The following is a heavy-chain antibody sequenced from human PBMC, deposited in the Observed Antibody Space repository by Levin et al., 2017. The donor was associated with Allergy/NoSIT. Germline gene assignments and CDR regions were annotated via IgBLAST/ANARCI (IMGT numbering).Heavy chain of an antibody. D-gene: IGHD3-22*01. Sequence: ASVKVSCKASGYTFTSYDINWVRQATGQGLEWMGWMNPNSGNTGYAQKFQGRVTMTRNTSISTAYMELSSLRSEDTAVYYCARTTDSSGYYYVYWGQGTLVTVSS. V-gene: IGHV1-8*01. CDR1: GYTFTSYD. CDR3: ARTTDSSGYYYVY. J-gene: IGHJ4*02. CDR2: MNPNSGNT.